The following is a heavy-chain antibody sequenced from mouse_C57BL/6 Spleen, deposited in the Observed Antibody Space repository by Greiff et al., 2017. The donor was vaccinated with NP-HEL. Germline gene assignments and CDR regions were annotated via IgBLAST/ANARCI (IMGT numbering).Heavy chain of an antibody. CDR3: AIITTVVVHFDY. Sequence: EVQGVESGGGLVKPGGSLKLSCAASGFTFSSYTMSWVRQTPEKRLEWVATISGGGGNTYYPDSVKGRFTISRDNAKNTLYLQMSSLRSEDTALYYCAIITTVVVHFDYWGQGTTLTVSS. V-gene: IGHV5-9*01. J-gene: IGHJ2*01. D-gene: IGHD1-1*01. CDR2: ISGGGGNT. CDR1: GFTFSSYT.